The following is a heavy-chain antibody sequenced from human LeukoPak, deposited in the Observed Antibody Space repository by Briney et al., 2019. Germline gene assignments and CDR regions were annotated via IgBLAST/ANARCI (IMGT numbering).Heavy chain of an antibody. D-gene: IGHD2-2*01. CDR1: GFTFSSYG. V-gene: IGHV3-30*19. Sequence: LPGGSLRLSCAASGFTFSSYGMHWVRQAPGKGLEWVAVIWYDGSNKYYADSVKGRFTISRDNSKNTLYLQMNSLRAEDTAVYYCARGHPIQPLSGAFDYWGQGTLVTVSS. CDR3: ARGHPIQPLSGAFDY. J-gene: IGHJ4*02. CDR2: IWYDGSNK.